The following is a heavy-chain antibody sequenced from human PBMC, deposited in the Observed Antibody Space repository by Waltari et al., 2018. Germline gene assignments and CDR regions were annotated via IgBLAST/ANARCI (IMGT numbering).Heavy chain of an antibody. Sequence: QVQLVESGGGVVQPGRSLRLSCAASGFTFSIYGMHWVRQAPGKGLEWVAVIWYDGSNKYYADSVKGRFTISRDNSKNTLYLQMNSLRVEDTAVYYCARVMAPSGMDVWGQGTTVTVSS. CDR2: IWYDGSNK. CDR1: GFTFSIYG. V-gene: IGHV3-33*01. J-gene: IGHJ6*02. CDR3: ARVMAPSGMDV.